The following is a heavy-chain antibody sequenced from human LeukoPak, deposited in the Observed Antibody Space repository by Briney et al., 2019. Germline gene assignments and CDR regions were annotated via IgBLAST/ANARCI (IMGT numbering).Heavy chain of an antibody. Sequence: SEALSLTCTVSGGSISSGGYYWTWIRQHPGKGLEWIGYIYYSGSTNYNPSLKSRVTISVDTSKNQFSLKLSSVTAADTAVYYCAGSLTGYYYYFDYWGQGTLVTVSS. D-gene: IGHD3-9*01. CDR3: AGSLTGYYYYFDY. CDR1: GGSISSGGYY. J-gene: IGHJ4*02. CDR2: IYYSGST. V-gene: IGHV4-61*08.